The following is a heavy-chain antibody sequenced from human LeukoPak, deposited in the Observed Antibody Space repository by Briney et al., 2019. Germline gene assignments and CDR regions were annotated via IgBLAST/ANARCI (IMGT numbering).Heavy chain of an antibody. CDR2: INHSGST. V-gene: IGHV4-34*01. Sequence: PSETLSLTCTVSGASIGGRNYYWSWIRQPPGKGLEWIGEINHSGSTNYNPSLKSRVTISVDTSKNQFSLKLSSVTAADTAVYYCARANYDFWSGFSSQTDYWGQGTLVTVSS. CDR1: GASIGGRNYY. D-gene: IGHD3-3*01. CDR3: ARANYDFWSGFSSQTDY. J-gene: IGHJ4*02.